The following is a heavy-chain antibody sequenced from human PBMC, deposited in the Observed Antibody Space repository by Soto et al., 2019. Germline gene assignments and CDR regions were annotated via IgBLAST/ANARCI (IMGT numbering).Heavy chain of an antibody. J-gene: IGHJ6*02. V-gene: IGHV3-21*01. Sequence: GGFLRLSCAASGFTFSSYSMNWVRQAPGKGLEWVSSISSSSTYIYYADSVKGRFTISRDNSKNTLYLQMNSLRAEDTAVYYCAKDLSRTTVTSYYYYYYGMDVWGQGTTVTVSS. CDR1: GFTFSSYS. CDR2: ISSSSTYI. CDR3: AKDLSRTTVTSYYYYYYGMDV. D-gene: IGHD4-17*01.